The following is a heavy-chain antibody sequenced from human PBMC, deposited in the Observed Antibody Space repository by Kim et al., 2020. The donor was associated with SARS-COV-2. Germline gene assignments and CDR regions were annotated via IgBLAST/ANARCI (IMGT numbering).Heavy chain of an antibody. Sequence: ASVKVSCKASGYTFTSYYMHWVRQAPGQGLEWMGIINPSGGSTSYAQKFQGRVTMTRDTSTSTVYMELSSLRSEDTAVYYCARASRESRYYYGSGSLTYFDYWGQGTLVTVSS. CDR1: GYTFTSYY. CDR2: INPSGGST. J-gene: IGHJ4*02. V-gene: IGHV1-46*01. D-gene: IGHD3-10*01. CDR3: ARASRESRYYYGSGSLTYFDY.